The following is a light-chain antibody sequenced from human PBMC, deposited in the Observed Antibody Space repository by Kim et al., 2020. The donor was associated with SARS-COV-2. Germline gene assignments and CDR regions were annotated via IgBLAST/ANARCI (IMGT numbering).Light chain of an antibody. CDR1: SLRKYY. CDR2: GKD. J-gene: IGLJ2*01. V-gene: IGLV3-19*01. CDR3: NSRDSSGNRLV. Sequence: ALGQTVRFTCQGDSLRKYYASWYQQKPGQAPILVIHGKDNRPSGIPDRFSGSSSGITASLTITGAQAEDEADYYCNSRDSSGNRLVFGGGTQLTVL.